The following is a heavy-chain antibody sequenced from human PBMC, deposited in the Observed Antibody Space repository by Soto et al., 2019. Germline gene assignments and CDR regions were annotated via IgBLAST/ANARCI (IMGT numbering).Heavy chain of an antibody. J-gene: IGHJ5*02. CDR3: AKERGTSPLDP. CDR2: IYYNGNT. V-gene: IGHV4-30-4*01. CDR1: GAPITSGDYY. D-gene: IGHD2-2*01. Sequence: PSETLSLTCTVSGAPITSGDYYWNLIRQPPGKGLEWIGYIYYNGNTYYNPSLKSRVSISIDTSKNQFSLKLTSVTAADTALYYCAKERGTSPLDPWGQGTLVTVSS.